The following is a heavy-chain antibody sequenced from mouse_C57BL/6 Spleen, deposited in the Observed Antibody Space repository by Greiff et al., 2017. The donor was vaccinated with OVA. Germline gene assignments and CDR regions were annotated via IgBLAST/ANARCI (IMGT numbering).Heavy chain of an antibody. CDR3: ARSGGYVPWFAY. CDR2: IYPGSGNT. CDR1: GYTFTDYY. Sequence: VKLMESGAELVRPGASVKLSCKASGYTFTDYYINWVKQRPGQGLEWIARIYPGSGNTYYNEKFKGKATLTAEKSSSTAYMQLSSLTSEDSAVYFCARSGGYVPWFAYWGQGTLVTVSA. V-gene: IGHV1-76*01. J-gene: IGHJ3*01. D-gene: IGHD2-2*01.